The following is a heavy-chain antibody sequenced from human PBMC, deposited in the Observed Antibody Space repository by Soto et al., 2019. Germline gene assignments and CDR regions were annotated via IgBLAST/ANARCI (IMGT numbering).Heavy chain of an antibody. CDR3: TRSTNWNNEYYLDY. D-gene: IGHD1-20*01. Sequence: SGPTLVNPKQNLILTCAFSGFSLSRKGMSVSWIRQTPGKALELLYLIDWEEEKFYSPSLRTRLTVSKDTSNSQVILTLTNVDPVDTATYYCTRSTNWNNEYYLDYWGQGTLVTVSS. CDR2: IDWEEEK. V-gene: IGHV2-70*01. CDR1: GFSLSRKGMS. J-gene: IGHJ4*02.